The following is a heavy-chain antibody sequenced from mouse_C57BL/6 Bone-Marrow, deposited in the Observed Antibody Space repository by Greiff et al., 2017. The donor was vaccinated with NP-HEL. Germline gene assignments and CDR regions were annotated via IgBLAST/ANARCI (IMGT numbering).Heavy chain of an antibody. CDR1: GYTFTSYW. Sequence: QVQLQQPGTELVKPGASVKLSCKASGYTFTSYWMHWVKQRPGQGLEWIGNINPSNGGTNYNEKFKSKATLTVDKSSSTAYMRLSSLTSEDSAVYYCARAGWLLRGFAYWGQGTLVTVSA. CDR2: INPSNGGT. D-gene: IGHD2-3*01. V-gene: IGHV1-53*01. J-gene: IGHJ3*01. CDR3: ARAGWLLRGFAY.